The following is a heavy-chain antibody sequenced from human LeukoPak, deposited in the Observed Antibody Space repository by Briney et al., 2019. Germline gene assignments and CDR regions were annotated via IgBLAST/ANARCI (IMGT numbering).Heavy chain of an antibody. D-gene: IGHD6-19*01. CDR1: GGSISSGSYY. CDR3: ARGGSGWNYYYYYMDV. Sequence: SQTLSLTCTVSGGSISSGSYYWSWIRQPAGKGLEWTGRIYTSGSTNYNPSLKSRVTISVDTSKNQVSLKLSSVTAADTAVYYCARGGSGWNYYYYYMDVWGKGTTVTISS. CDR2: IYTSGST. J-gene: IGHJ6*03. V-gene: IGHV4-61*02.